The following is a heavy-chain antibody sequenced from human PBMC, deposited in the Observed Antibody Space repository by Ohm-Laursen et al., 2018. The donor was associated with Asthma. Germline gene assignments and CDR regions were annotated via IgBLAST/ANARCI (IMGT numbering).Heavy chain of an antibody. D-gene: IGHD1-1*01. CDR3: AVRTTSAGFDV. J-gene: IGHJ6*02. V-gene: IGHV3-48*01. Sequence: SLRLSCAASEFTFSLYSMNWVRQAPGKGLEWVSYISSSSSTIYYADSVKGRFTISRDNAKSSLYLQMNSLRAQDTAVYYCAVRTTSAGFDVWGQGTTVTVSS. CDR1: EFTFSLYS. CDR2: ISSSSSTI.